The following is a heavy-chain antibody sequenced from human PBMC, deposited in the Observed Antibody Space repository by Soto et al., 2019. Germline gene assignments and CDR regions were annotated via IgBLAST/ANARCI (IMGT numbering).Heavy chain of an antibody. Sequence: QVQLVQSGAEVKKPGASVKVSCKASGYTFTSYDINWVRQATGQGLGWMGWMNPNSGNPGYAQKFQGRVTMTRNTSISTAYMELSSLRSEDTAVYYCARKGDYDFWSGYHFDYWGQGTLVTVSS. V-gene: IGHV1-8*01. J-gene: IGHJ4*02. CDR3: ARKGDYDFWSGYHFDY. D-gene: IGHD3-3*01. CDR1: GYTFTSYD. CDR2: MNPNSGNP.